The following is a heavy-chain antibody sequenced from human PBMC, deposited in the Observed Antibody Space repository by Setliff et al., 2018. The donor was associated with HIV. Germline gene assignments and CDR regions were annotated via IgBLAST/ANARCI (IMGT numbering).Heavy chain of an antibody. CDR1: GYSVNSDYN. V-gene: IGHV4-38-2*01. CDR3: ASFFWECSDNLCHRSFQF. J-gene: IGHJ1*01. CDR2: IYHSGST. D-gene: IGHD3-10*01. Sequence: LPETLSLTCAVSGYSVNSDYNWGWVRQSPGKGLESPGRGLEWIGHIYHSGSTYYNPSLRSRVTMSIDTSRNQFSLKLTSVTAADTAVYYCASFFWECSDNLCHRSFQFWDQGALVTVSS.